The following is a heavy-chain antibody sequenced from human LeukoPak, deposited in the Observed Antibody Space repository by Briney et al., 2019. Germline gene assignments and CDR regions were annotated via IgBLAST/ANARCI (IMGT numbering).Heavy chain of an antibody. CDR3: ARTRYYYGSRSYGAPYYFDY. J-gene: IGHJ4*02. CDR1: GGSISSNSYY. Sequence: PSETLSLTCTVSGGSISSNSYYWGWIRQPPGKGLEWIGSIYYSGSTYYNPSLKNRLTISVDTSKNQFSLKLSSVTAADAAVYYCARTRYYYGSRSYGAPYYFDYWGQGTLVTVSS. V-gene: IGHV4-39*01. D-gene: IGHD3-10*01. CDR2: IYYSGST.